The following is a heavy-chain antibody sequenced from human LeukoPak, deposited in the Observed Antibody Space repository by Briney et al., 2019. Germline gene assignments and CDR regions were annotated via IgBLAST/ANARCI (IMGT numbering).Heavy chain of an antibody. CDR2: IKQDGSEK. CDR3: ARGPLYGDYDYYFDY. J-gene: IGHJ4*02. Sequence: GGSLRLSCAASGFTFSSYWMSWVRQAPGKGLEWVANIKQDGSEKYYVDSVKGRFTISRDNAKNSLYLQMNSLRAEETAVYYCARGPLYGDYDYYFDYWGQGTLVTVSS. D-gene: IGHD4-17*01. V-gene: IGHV3-7*01. CDR1: GFTFSSYW.